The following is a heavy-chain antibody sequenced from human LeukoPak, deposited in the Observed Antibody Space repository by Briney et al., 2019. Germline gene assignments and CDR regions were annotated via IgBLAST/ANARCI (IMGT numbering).Heavy chain of an antibody. CDR1: WYSFTSYW. CDR2: IYPGDSDT. CDR3: AKRHYPTGWFDP. J-gene: IGHJ5*02. Sequence: GEALKISWRGSWYSFTSYWIGWVRQMPGKGVEWIGIIYPGDSDTRYSPSFQGPVSISADKCISTAYLQWSSLKAPGTGMYYCAKRHYPTGWFDPWGQGTLVTVSS. D-gene: IGHD3-10*01. V-gene: IGHV5-51*01.